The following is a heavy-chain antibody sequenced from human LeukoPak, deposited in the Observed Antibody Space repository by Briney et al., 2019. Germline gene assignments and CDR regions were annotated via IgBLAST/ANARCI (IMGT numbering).Heavy chain of an antibody. J-gene: IGHJ5*02. CDR1: GFTFSSYA. Sequence: GGSLRLSCAASGFTFSSYAMSWVRQAPGKGLEWVSAISGSGGSTYYADSVKGRFTISRDNSKNTLYLQMNSLRAEDTAVYYLAKNSIRFLSCFRTYNGSNPWAREPWSPSPQ. V-gene: IGHV3-23*01. CDR3: AKNSIRFLSCFRTYNGSNP. CDR2: ISGSGGST. D-gene: IGHD3-3*01.